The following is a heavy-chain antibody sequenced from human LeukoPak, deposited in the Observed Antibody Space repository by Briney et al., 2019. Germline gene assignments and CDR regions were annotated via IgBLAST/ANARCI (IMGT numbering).Heavy chain of an antibody. CDR2: VDGGGDGT. D-gene: IGHD6-13*01. Sequence: GGSLRLSCAASGFTLSSYAMTWVRQAPGRGLEWVSSVDGGGDGTYYADSVKGRFTISRDNSKDTLYLQMNGLRAEDTAVYFSAKQSAGSAAWYSLHYDFWGQGTLVTVSS. CDR3: AKQSAGSAAWYSLHYDF. V-gene: IGHV3-23*01. J-gene: IGHJ4*02. CDR1: GFTLSSYA.